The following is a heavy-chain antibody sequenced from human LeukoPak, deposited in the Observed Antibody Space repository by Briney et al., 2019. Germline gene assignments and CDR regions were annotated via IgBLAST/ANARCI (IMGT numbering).Heavy chain of an antibody. D-gene: IGHD2-15*01. Sequence: GGSLRLSCAASGFTFSSYWMSWVRQAPGKGLEWVANIKQDGSEKYYVDSVKGRFTISRDNAKNSLYLQMYSLRAEDTAVYYCARDIGYCSGGSCPNWFDPWGQGTLVTVSS. V-gene: IGHV3-7*01. J-gene: IGHJ5*02. CDR2: IKQDGSEK. CDR1: GFTFSSYW. CDR3: ARDIGYCSGGSCPNWFDP.